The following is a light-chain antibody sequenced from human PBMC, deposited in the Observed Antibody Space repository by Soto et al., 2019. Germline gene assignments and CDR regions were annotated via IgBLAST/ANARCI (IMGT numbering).Light chain of an antibody. Sequence: EVVLTQSPVTLSLSPGERATLSCRASQSFRGLLAWYQQKPGQAPRVVIYGASTRATGIPERFSGSGSGTDFTLTISRLEPEDFAVYYCQQYGRSPFTFGPGTKVDIK. J-gene: IGKJ3*01. CDR2: GAS. V-gene: IGKV3-20*01. CDR1: QSFRGL. CDR3: QQYGRSPFT.